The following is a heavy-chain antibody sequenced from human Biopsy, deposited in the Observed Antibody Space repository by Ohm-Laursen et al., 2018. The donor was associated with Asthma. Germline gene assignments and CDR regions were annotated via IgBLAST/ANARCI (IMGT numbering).Heavy chain of an antibody. J-gene: IGHJ6*02. D-gene: IGHD3-10*01. CDR1: GGSISSNFYY. CDR3: ARGPNYHGSGRAPIGMDV. CDR2: IYKSGQV. Sequence: GTLSLTCTVSGGSISSNFYYWGWIRQPPGKGLEWIGNIYKSGQVYYNLSLKSRVTISVDTSKNQFSLQLRSVTAADTAVYYCARGPNYHGSGRAPIGMDVWGQGTTVTVSS. V-gene: IGHV4-39*07.